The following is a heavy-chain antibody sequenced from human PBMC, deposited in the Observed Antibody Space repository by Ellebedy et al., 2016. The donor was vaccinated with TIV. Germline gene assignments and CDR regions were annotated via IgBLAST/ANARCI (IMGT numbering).Heavy chain of an antibody. J-gene: IGHJ4*02. V-gene: IGHV3-23*01. Sequence: GESLKISCAASGFTFSSYAMSWVRQAPGKGLEWVSAISGSGGSTYYADSVKGRFTISKDNSKNTLYLQMNSPRAEDTAVYYCAKQGYEDYWGQGTLVTVSS. CDR2: ISGSGGST. D-gene: IGHD5-12*01. CDR1: GFTFSSYA. CDR3: AKQGYEDY.